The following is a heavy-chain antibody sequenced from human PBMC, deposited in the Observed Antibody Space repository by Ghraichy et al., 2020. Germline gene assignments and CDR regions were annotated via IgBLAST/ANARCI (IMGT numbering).Heavy chain of an antibody. CDR3: ARGGDYLEY. V-gene: IGHV3-7*03. J-gene: IGHJ4*02. CDR2: XKQVGSEK. Sequence: GGSLRLSCAASGFTFSSYWMSWVRQAPGKGXEWVANXKQVGSEKYYVDSVKGRFTISRDNAKNSLYLQMNTLGAEDTAVYYCARGGDYLEYWGQGTLVTV. D-gene: IGHD4-17*01. CDR1: GFTFSSYW.